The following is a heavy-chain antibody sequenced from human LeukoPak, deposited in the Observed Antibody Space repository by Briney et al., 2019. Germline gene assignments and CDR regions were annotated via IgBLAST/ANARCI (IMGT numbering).Heavy chain of an antibody. CDR1: GFTFSSYS. Sequence: GGSLRLSCAASGFTFSSYSMNWVRRAPGKGLVWVSRINTDGSSTNYADSVKGRFTVSRDNAKNTLYLQMNSLRAEDTAVYYCARVIGWDEPFDIWGQGTMVTVSS. V-gene: IGHV3-74*01. D-gene: IGHD1-26*01. CDR2: INTDGSST. J-gene: IGHJ3*02. CDR3: ARVIGWDEPFDI.